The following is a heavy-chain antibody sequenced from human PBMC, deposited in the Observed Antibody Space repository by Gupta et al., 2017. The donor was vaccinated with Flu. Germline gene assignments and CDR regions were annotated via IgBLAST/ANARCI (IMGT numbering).Heavy chain of an antibody. CDR1: GYTFTSYG. D-gene: IGHD3-16*01. J-gene: IGHJ6*02. CDR3: ARADLAGGRGLRDYYYGMDV. V-gene: IGHV1-18*01. CDR2: ISAYNGNT. Sequence: QVQLVQSGAAVKKPGASVKVSCQASGYTFTSYGISWVRQAPGQGLEWMGWISAYNGNTNNAQKLQGRATRTTDTSTGKAYRERRSRRSDETAVYYGARADLAGGRGLRDYYYGMDVWGQGTTVTVSS.